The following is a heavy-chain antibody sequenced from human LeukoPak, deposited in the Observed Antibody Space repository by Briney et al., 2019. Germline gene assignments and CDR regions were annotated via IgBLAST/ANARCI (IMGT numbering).Heavy chain of an antibody. CDR2: ISSSSSYI. V-gene: IGHV3-21*01. D-gene: IGHD1-26*01. Sequence: GGSLRLSCAASGFTFSSYSMSWVRQAPGKGLEWVSSISSSSSYIYYADSVKGRFTISRDNAKNSLYLQMNSLRGEETAVYYCAGDHQAEWDLPLIYFDYWGQRTLVTASS. J-gene: IGHJ4*02. CDR1: GFTFSSYS. CDR3: AGDHQAEWDLPLIYFDY.